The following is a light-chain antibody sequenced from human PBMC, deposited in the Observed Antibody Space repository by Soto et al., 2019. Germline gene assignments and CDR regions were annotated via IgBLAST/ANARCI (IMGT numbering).Light chain of an antibody. J-gene: IGKJ5*01. CDR1: QGVGST. Sequence: EIVMTQSPATLSVSPGERVTLSCRASQGVGSTLAWYRQQPGQAPRLLIYDAYIRASGVPARFSGSGSGTDFTLTVSSLEPEDFAVYYCQQRSNWPPITFGQGTRLEIK. V-gene: IGKV3-11*01. CDR2: DAY. CDR3: QQRSNWPPIT.